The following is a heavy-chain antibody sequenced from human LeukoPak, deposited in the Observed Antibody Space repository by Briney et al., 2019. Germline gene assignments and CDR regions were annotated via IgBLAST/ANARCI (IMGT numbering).Heavy chain of an antibody. V-gene: IGHV4-34*01. Sequence: SETLSLTCDVYGGSFSGYYWSWIRQPPGKGLEWIGEINHSGSTNYNPSLKSRVTISVDTSKNQFSLKLSSVTAADTAVYYCASSEYCSGGSCYSRPDYWGQGTLVTVSS. CDR3: ASSEYCSGGSCYSRPDY. CDR2: INHSGST. CDR1: GGSFSGYY. J-gene: IGHJ4*02. D-gene: IGHD2-15*01.